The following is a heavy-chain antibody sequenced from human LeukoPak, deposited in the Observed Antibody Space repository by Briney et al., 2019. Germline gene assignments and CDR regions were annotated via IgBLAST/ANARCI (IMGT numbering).Heavy chain of an antibody. CDR2: ISGSGGST. CDR3: AKDSRGYSSGSDY. Sequence: PGGSLRLSCAASGFTFSSYAMSWVRQAPGKGLEWVSAISGSGGSTYYADSVKGRFTISRDNSKNTLYLQMYSLRAEDTAVYYCAKDSRGYSSGSDYWGQGTLVTVSS. D-gene: IGHD6-19*01. V-gene: IGHV3-23*01. J-gene: IGHJ4*02. CDR1: GFTFSSYA.